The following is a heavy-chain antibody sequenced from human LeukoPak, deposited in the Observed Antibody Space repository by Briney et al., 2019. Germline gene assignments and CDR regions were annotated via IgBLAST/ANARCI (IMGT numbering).Heavy chain of an antibody. Sequence: ASVKVSCKASGYTFTSYGISWVRQAPGQGLEWMGWISAYNGNTDYAQKLQGRVTMTTDTSTSTAYMELRSLRSDDTAVYYCARGSNYYDSSGPNAYWGQGTLVTVSS. V-gene: IGHV1-18*01. CDR2: ISAYNGNT. CDR1: GYTFTSYG. J-gene: IGHJ4*02. D-gene: IGHD3-22*01. CDR3: ARGSNYYDSSGPNAY.